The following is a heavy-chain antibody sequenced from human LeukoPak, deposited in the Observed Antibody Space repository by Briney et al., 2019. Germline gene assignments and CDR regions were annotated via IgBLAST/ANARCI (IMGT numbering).Heavy chain of an antibody. CDR2: ISSTSSTI. V-gene: IGHV3-48*02. J-gene: IGHJ4*02. CDR3: ARDLYPTVVTPWNFDY. Sequence: AGSLRLSSAASTFTFCNNSMNWVRQTQGKGLEWISYISSTSSTIYFADSVKGRFTISRDNAKNSLYLQMNSLRDEDTAVYFCARDLYPTVVTPWNFDYWGQGTLVTVSS. CDR1: TFTFCNNS. D-gene: IGHD4-23*01.